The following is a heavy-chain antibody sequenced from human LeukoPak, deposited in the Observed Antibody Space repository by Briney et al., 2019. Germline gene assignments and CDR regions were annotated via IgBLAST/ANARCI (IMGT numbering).Heavy chain of an antibody. CDR2: ISAYSGDT. CDR3: ARVYSGSDY. D-gene: IGHD5-12*01. J-gene: IGHJ4*02. CDR1: GYTFTRHG. Sequence: EASVEVSCKASGYTFTRHGISWVRQAPGQGLEWMGWISAYSGDTKYAQKFQGRVTMTTDTSTSTAYMELRSLRSDDTAVYYCARVYSGSDYWGQGTLVTVSS. V-gene: IGHV1-18*04.